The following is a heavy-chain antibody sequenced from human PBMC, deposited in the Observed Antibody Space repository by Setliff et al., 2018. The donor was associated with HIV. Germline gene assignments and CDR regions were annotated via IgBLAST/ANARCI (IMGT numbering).Heavy chain of an antibody. CDR3: ASRGVAGAFDI. J-gene: IGHJ3*02. CDR1: GGSVSSTAFY. D-gene: IGHD6-19*01. CDR2: IYYSGST. Sequence: PSETLSLTCTVSGGSVSSTAFYWSWIRQHPGKGLEWIGDIYYSGSTFYNPSLKSRVTISVDTSKKHFSLRLRSVTAADTAVYYCASRGVAGAFDIWGQGTKVTV. V-gene: IGHV4-31*03.